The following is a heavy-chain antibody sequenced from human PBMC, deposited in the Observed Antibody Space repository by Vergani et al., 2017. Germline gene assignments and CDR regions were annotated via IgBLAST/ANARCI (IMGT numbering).Heavy chain of an antibody. D-gene: IGHD3-3*01. J-gene: IGHJ4*02. CDR1: GFTFDDYA. CDR2: ISWNSGSI. V-gene: IGHV3-9*01. CDR3: AKVLVIFGGTKAPYFDY. Sequence: EVQLVESGGGLVQPGRSLRLSCAASGFTFDDYAMHWVRQAPGKGLEWVSGISWNSGSIGYADSVKGRFTISRDNSKNTLYLQMNSLRAEDTAVYYCAKVLVIFGGTKAPYFDYWGQGTLVTVSS.